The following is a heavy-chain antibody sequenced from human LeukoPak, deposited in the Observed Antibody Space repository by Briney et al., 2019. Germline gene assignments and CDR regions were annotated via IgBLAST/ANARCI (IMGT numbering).Heavy chain of an antibody. D-gene: IGHD1-26*01. CDR2: ISSSGSNV. Sequence: GGSLRLSCAASGFTFRSYGMNWVRQAPGKGLEWVSCISSSGSNVDYADSAKGRFTISRDNAKKPLYLQMSSLRAEDTALYYCARVLGATRDYYYGMDVWGQGTTVTVSS. J-gene: IGHJ6*02. CDR3: ARVLGATRDYYYGMDV. CDR1: GFTFRSYG. V-gene: IGHV3-48*04.